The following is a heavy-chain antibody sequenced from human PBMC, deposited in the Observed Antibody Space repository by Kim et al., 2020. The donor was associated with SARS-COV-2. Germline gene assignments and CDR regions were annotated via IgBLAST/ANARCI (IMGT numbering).Heavy chain of an antibody. CDR2: ISGNSLYI. CDR3: ARENGYPGSFFDY. J-gene: IGHJ4*02. D-gene: IGHD3-22*01. V-gene: IGHV3-21*01. Sequence: GGSLRLSCAASGFIFSSYSINWVRQAPGKGLEWLSSISGNSLYIYYADSMKGRITISRDNAKNSVSLQMNSLRAEDTGVYYCARENGYPGSFFDYWGQGSLVTVSS. CDR1: GFIFSSYS.